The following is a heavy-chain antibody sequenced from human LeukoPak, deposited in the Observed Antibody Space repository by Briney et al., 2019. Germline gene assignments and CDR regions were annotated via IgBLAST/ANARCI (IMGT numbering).Heavy chain of an antibody. J-gene: IGHJ4*02. Sequence: GGSLRLSCVASGFSFSNYAMSWVRQTPGKGLEWVSVISDSGSNTYYADSVKGRFTISRDNSKNTLYLQMNSLRAEDTTLYHCAKERSLNGGYSDGYFDHWGQGTLVIVSS. CDR1: GFSFSNYA. D-gene: IGHD4-23*01. CDR2: ISDSGSNT. V-gene: IGHV3-23*01. CDR3: AKERSLNGGYSDGYFDH.